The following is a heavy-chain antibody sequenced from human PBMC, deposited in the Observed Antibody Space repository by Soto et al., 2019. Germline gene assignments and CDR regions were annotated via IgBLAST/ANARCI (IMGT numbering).Heavy chain of an antibody. Sequence: SETLSLTCTVSGGSISSYYWSWIRQPPGKGLEWIGYIYYSGSTNCNPSLKSRVTISVDTSKNQFSLKLSSVTAADTAVYYCARSLWARDAFDIWGQGTMVTVSS. CDR2: IYYSGST. D-gene: IGHD3-16*01. V-gene: IGHV4-59*01. CDR1: GGSISSYY. J-gene: IGHJ3*02. CDR3: ARSLWARDAFDI.